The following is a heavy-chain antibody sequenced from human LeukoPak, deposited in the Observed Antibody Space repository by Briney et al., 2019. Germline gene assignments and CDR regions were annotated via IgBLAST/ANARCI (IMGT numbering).Heavy chain of an antibody. D-gene: IGHD3-10*01. V-gene: IGHV3-48*04. CDR2: ISSSSSTI. Sequence: GGSLRLSCAASGFTFSSYSMNWVRQAPGKGLEWVSYISSSSSTIYYADSVKGRFTISRDNAKNSLYLQMNSLRAEDTAVYYCARNINYGSGSYYNPLLDWGQGTLVTVSS. CDR1: GFTFSSYS. J-gene: IGHJ4*02. CDR3: ARNINYGSGSYYNPLLD.